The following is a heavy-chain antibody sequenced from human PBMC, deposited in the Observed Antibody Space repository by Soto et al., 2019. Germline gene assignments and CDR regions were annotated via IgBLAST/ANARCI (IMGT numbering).Heavy chain of an antibody. CDR1: GFTFSSYG. V-gene: IGHV3-30*18. CDR3: AKDNYQLLYAFDI. CDR2: ISYDGSNK. J-gene: IGHJ3*02. D-gene: IGHD2-2*02. Sequence: GGSLRLSCAASGFTFSSYGMHWVRQAPGKGLEWVAVISYDGSNKYYADSVKGLFTISRDNSKNTLYLQMNSLRAEDTALYYCAKDNYQLLYAFDIWGQGTMVTVSS.